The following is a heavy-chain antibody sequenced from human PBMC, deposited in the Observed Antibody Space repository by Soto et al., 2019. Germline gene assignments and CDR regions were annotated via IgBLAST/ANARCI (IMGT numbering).Heavy chain of an antibody. V-gene: IGHV1-69*01. CDR2: IIPIFGTA. D-gene: IGHD1-26*01. J-gene: IGHJ6*02. CDR3: ALWGFRDGKKLKNNYGMDA. CDR1: GGTFNSYA. Sequence: QVQLVQSGAEVKKPGSSVKVSCKASGGTFNSYAISWVRQAPGQGLEWMGGIIPIFGTANYAQNFQGRVAINADESTSADYLQLRNMRTEDTALYYCALWGFRDGKKLKNNYGMDAWAQGTTVTVS.